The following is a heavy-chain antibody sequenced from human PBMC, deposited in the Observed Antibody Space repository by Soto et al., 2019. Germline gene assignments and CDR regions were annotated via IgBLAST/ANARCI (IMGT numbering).Heavy chain of an antibody. D-gene: IGHD5-12*01. CDR3: ARGGVAAISYYYYYGMDV. Sequence: PSETLSLTCAVYGGSFSGYYWSWIRQPPGKGLEWIGEINHSGSTNYNPSLKSRVTISVDTSKNQFALKLSSVTAADTAVYYCARGGVAAISYYYYYGMDVWSQGTTVTVSS. CDR1: GGSFSGYY. CDR2: INHSGST. J-gene: IGHJ6*02. V-gene: IGHV4-34*01.